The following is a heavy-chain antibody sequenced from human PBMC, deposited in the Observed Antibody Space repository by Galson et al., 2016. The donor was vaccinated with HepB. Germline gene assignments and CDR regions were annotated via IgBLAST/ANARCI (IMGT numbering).Heavy chain of an antibody. CDR2: IYPGDSDT. Sequence: QSGAEVKKPGESLKISCRGSGYTFTNYWIGWVRQMPGKGLEWMGIIYPGDSDTRYSPSFQGQVTISADKSISTAYLQWSSLKASDTAVYYCARPASGHSSSLDYWGQGTLVIVSS. D-gene: IGHD6-13*01. CDR3: ARPASGHSSSLDY. CDR1: GYTFTNYW. J-gene: IGHJ4*02. V-gene: IGHV5-51*01.